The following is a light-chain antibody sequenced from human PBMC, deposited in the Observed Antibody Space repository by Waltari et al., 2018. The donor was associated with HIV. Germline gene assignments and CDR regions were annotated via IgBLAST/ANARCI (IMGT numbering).Light chain of an antibody. V-gene: IGKV2-28*01. Sequence: DIVMTQSPLSLPVTPGEPASISCRSNQSLLHSNDYNYLHWYLQKPGQSPQLLIYLGSSRASGVPDRFSGSGSGTDFTLKISRVEAEDVGVYYCMQALQTPPTFGQGTKVEIK. CDR3: MQALQTPPT. CDR2: LGS. CDR1: QSLLHSNDYNY. J-gene: IGKJ1*01.